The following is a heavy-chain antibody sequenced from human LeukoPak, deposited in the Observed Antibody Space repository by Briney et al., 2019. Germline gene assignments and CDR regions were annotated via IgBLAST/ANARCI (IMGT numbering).Heavy chain of an antibody. CDR1: GFTFSNAW. D-gene: IGHD2-2*01. CDR3: TTLYCSSTGCHFDY. CDR2: IKSKTDGGTT. V-gene: IGHV3-15*01. Sequence: GGSLRLSCAASGFTFSNAWMSWVRQAPGKGLEWVGRIKSKTDGGTTDYAAPVKGRFTISRDDSKNTLYLQMNSLKTEDTAVYYCTTLYCSSTGCHFDYWGQGTLVTVSS. J-gene: IGHJ4*02.